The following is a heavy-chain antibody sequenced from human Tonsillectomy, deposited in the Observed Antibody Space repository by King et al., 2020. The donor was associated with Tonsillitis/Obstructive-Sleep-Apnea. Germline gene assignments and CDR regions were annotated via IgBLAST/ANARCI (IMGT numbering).Heavy chain of an antibody. CDR2: IYYSGST. CDR3: ARLSGNRPPDDAFGV. D-gene: IGHD3-10*01. J-gene: IGHJ3*01. V-gene: IGHV4-39*01. CDR1: GGSIRSSSYY. Sequence: QLKESGPGLVKPSETLSLTCTVSGGSIRSSSYYWGWVRQPPGKGLEWIGIYYSGSTYCNPSLKSRVTISGDTSKNQISLKLNSVTAADTAVYYCARLSGNRPPDDAFGVWGQGTMVTVSS.